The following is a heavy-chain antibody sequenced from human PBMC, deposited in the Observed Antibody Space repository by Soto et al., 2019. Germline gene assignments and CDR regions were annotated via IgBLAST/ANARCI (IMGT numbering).Heavy chain of an antibody. CDR2: ISASGDYT. V-gene: IGHV3-11*06. CDR3: ARSSGWRQVGVYNYGLDV. CDR1: GFFLSNNW. J-gene: IGHJ6*02. D-gene: IGHD2-8*01. Sequence: QVQLVESGGGWVKPGESLRLSCIGSGFFLSNNWMTWIRQDPGKGLEWVSYISASGDYTIYADSLKGRFTISRDNARNSLWLQINSLTAEDTAVYYCARSSGWRQVGVYNYGLDVWGQGTTVIVSS.